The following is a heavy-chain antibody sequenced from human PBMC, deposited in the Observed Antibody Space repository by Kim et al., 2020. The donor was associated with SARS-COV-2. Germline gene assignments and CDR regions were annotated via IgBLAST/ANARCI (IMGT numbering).Heavy chain of an antibody. Sequence: SGPTLVNPTQTLTLTCTFSGFSLSTSGVGVGWIRQPPGKALEWLALIYWDDDKRYSPSLKSRLTITKDTSKNQVVLTMTNMDPVDTATYYCAHGIREQWSGFWYFDLWGRGTLVTVSS. CDR1: GFSLSTSGVG. CDR3: AHGIREQWSGFWYFDL. J-gene: IGHJ2*01. V-gene: IGHV2-5*02. D-gene: IGHD6-19*01. CDR2: IYWDDDK.